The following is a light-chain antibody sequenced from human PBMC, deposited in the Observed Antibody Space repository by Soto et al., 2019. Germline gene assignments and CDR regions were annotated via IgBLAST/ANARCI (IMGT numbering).Light chain of an antibody. CDR2: DVS. CDR1: TSDVGSYNY. V-gene: IGLV2-14*01. J-gene: IGLJ1*01. CDR3: RSYTSSSTYV. Sequence: QSALTQPASVSGSPGQSIAISCAGTTSDVGSYNYVSWYQQHPGKAPKVIIYDVSNRPSGVSDRFSGSKSGNTASLTISGLQAEDEADYYCRSYTSSSTYVFGGGTKVTVL.